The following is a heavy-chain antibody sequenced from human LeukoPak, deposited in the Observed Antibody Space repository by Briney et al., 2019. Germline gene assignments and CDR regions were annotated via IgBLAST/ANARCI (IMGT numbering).Heavy chain of an antibody. V-gene: IGHV3-23*01. CDR3: AKGAQRGYRGYLDP. Sequence: GGSLRLSCAASGFTFSSYAMSWVRQAPGKGLEWVSAISGSGGSTYYADSVKGRFTISRDNSKNTLYLQMNSLRAEDRAVYYCAKGAQRGYRGYLDPWGQGTLVTVSS. CDR1: GFTFSSYA. J-gene: IGHJ5*02. CDR2: ISGSGGST. D-gene: IGHD5-12*01.